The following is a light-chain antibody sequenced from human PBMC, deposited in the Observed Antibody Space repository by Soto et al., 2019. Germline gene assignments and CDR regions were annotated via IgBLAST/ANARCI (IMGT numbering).Light chain of an antibody. Sequence: QSVLTQPPSASGSPGQSVTISCTGTSSDVGGYNYVSWYQHHPGKAPKLMIYEVSKLPSGVPDRFSGSKSGNTASLTVSGLQAEDEADYYCSSYAGTDNFVFGTGTKVTVL. CDR1: SSDVGGYNY. J-gene: IGLJ1*01. CDR3: SSYAGTDNFV. V-gene: IGLV2-8*01. CDR2: EVS.